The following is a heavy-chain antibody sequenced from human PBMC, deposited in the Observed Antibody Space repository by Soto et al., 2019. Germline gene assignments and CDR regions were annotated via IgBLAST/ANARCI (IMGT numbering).Heavy chain of an antibody. J-gene: IGHJ5*02. CDR2: IYYSGST. V-gene: IGHV4-59*01. CDR1: GGSISSYY. Sequence: LSLTCTVSGGSISSYYWSWIRQPPGKGLEWIGYIYYSGSTNYNPSLKSRVTISVDTSKNQFSLKLSSVTAADTAVYYCAGKYYYDSMFVPWGQGTLVTVSS. D-gene: IGHD3-22*01. CDR3: AGKYYYDSMFVP.